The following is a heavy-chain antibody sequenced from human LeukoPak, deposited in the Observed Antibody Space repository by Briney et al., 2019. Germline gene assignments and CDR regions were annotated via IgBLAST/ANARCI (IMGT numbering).Heavy chain of an antibody. CDR1: GGSFSGYY. CDR3: ARVLRNGSCYGCIWRGYYYMDV. V-gene: IGHV4-34*01. Sequence: PSETLSLTCAVYGGSFSGYYWSWIRQPPGKGLEWIGEINHSGSTNYNPSLKSRVTISVDTSKNQFSLKLSSVTAADTAVYYCARVLRNGSCYGCIWRGYYYMDVWGKGTTVTVSS. J-gene: IGHJ6*03. CDR2: INHSGST. D-gene: IGHD2-15*01.